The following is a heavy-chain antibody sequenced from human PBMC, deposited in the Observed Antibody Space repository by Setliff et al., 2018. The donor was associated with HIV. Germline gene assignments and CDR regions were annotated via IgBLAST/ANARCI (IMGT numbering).Heavy chain of an antibody. V-gene: IGHV4-59*11. Sequence: SETLSLTCTVSGGSISSHYWSWIRQPPGKGLEWIGSIYYSGSTNYNPSLKSRVTITVDTSKNQFSLKLSSVTAADTAVYYCRVWILRDTSDIWGQGTVVTVSS. CDR2: IYYSGST. J-gene: IGHJ3*02. CDR3: RVWILRDTSDI. D-gene: IGHD1-1*01. CDR1: GGSISSHY.